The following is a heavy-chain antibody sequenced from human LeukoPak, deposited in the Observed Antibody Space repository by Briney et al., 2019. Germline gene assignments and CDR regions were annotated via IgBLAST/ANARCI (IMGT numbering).Heavy chain of an antibody. CDR3: ARDLVRDPCGMDV. CDR2: IWYDGSNK. Sequence: PGGSLRLSCAASGFTFSSYGMHWVRQAPGKGLEWVAVIWYDGSNKYYADSVKGRFTISRDNSKNTLYLQMNSLRAEDTAVYYCARDLVRDPCGMDVWGQGTTVTVSS. J-gene: IGHJ6*02. V-gene: IGHV3-33*01. D-gene: IGHD3-10*01. CDR1: GFTFSSYG.